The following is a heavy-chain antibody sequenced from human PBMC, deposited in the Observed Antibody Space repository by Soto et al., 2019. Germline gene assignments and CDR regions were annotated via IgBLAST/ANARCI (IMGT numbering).Heavy chain of an antibody. V-gene: IGHV4-30-4*01. CDR3: ARDRSNSPDYFDY. D-gene: IGHD2-15*01. CDR2: IYHSGRT. Sequence: SETLSLTCTVSGGSVSSDEYYWTWIRQPPGKGLEWVGYIYHSGRTNYNPSLNSRLTISLDTSKNQFSLKLTSVSAADTAVYYCARDRSNSPDYFDYWGQGTLVTVSS. J-gene: IGHJ4*02. CDR1: GGSVSSDEYY.